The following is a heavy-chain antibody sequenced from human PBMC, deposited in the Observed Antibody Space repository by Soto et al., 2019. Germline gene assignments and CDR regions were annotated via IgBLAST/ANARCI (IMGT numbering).Heavy chain of an antibody. CDR3: ALRSMAVVPEY. V-gene: IGHV4-59*01. J-gene: IGHJ4*02. Sequence: QVQLQESGPGLVKPSETLSLTCAVSGDSISSYYCMWIRQPPGKGLESIGYLYYGRSANYNPSLKSRVNFSVDTSTNQCSLTLSSMTAADTAVYYCALRSMAVVPEYWGQGTLVTVSS. CDR1: GDSISSYY. D-gene: IGHD3-22*01. CDR2: LYYGRSA.